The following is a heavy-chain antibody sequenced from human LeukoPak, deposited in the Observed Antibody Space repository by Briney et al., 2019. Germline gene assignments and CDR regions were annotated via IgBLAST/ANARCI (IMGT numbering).Heavy chain of an antibody. J-gene: IGHJ4*02. V-gene: IGHV3-21*01. CDR2: ITSSSST. CDR3: ARVGFYDFWSGTNFFDY. CDR1: GFTLSSYS. D-gene: IGHD3-3*01. Sequence: GGSLRLSCAASGFTLSSYSVNWVRQAPGKGLEWVSSITSSSSTYYSDSVKGRFTISRDNAKNSLYLQMNSLRVEDTAVYYCARVGFYDFWSGTNFFDYWGQGTLVTVSS.